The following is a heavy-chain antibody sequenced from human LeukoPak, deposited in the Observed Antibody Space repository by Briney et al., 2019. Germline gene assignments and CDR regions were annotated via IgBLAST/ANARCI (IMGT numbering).Heavy chain of an antibody. CDR2: MNQDGSDK. D-gene: IGHD3-10*01. CDR1: GFTFSHSW. V-gene: IGHV3-7*01. J-gene: IGHJ4*02. CDR3: ARISRGGDLDY. Sequence: GGSLRLSCAASGFTFSHSWMNWVRQAPGKGLGWVANMNQDGSDKYYADSVKGRFTISRDNAKNSLYLQMNSLRAEDTAVYYCARISRGGDLDYWGQGALVTVSS.